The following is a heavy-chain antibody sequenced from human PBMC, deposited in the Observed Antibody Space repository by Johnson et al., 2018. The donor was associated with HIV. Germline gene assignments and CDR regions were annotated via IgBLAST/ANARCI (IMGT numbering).Heavy chain of an antibody. CDR2: ISYDGSNK. J-gene: IGHJ3*02. D-gene: IGHD6-13*01. V-gene: IGHV3-30*04. CDR3: AGRKIAAAGRDAFDI. Sequence: QVQLVESGGGVVQPGRSLRLSCAASGFTFSSYAMHWVRQAPGKGLEWVAVISYDGSNKYYADSVKGRFTISRDNSKNTLYLQMNSLRPEDTAVYYCAGRKIAAAGRDAFDIWGQGTMVTVSS. CDR1: GFTFSSYA.